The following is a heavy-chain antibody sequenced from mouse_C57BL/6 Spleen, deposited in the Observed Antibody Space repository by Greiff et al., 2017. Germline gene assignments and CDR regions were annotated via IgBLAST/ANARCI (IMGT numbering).Heavy chain of an antibody. Sequence: VQLQQSGAELARPGASVKLSCKASGYTFTSYGISWVKQRTGQGLEWIGEIYPRSGNTYYNEKFKGKATLTADKSSSTAYMELRSLTSEDSAVYFCARSGYYGGGGYYAMDYWGQGTSVTVSS. CDR2: IYPRSGNT. D-gene: IGHD1-1*02. J-gene: IGHJ4*01. V-gene: IGHV1-81*01. CDR3: ARSGYYGGGGYYAMDY. CDR1: GYTFTSYG.